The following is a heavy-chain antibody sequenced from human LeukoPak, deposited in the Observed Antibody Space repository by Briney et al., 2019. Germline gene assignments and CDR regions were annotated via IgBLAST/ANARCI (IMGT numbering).Heavy chain of an antibody. Sequence: PGGSLRLSCAASGFTFSDYYMSWIRQAPGKGLEWVSYISSSGSTIYYADSVKGRFTISRDNAKNSLYLQMNSLRVEDTAVYFCAKDSDGDYDFWSGYSNWFDPWGQGTLVTVSS. CDR2: ISSSGSTI. J-gene: IGHJ5*02. CDR1: GFTFSDYY. CDR3: AKDSDGDYDFWSGYSNWFDP. V-gene: IGHV3-11*01. D-gene: IGHD3-3*01.